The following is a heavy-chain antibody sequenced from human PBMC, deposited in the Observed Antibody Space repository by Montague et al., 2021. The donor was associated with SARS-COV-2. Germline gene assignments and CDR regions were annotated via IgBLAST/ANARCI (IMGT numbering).Heavy chain of an antibody. V-gene: IGHV4-39*01. D-gene: IGHD3-10*01. CDR2: IYYSGST. CDR1: GGSISSSSYY. J-gene: IGHJ4*02. CDR3: ARLGSGSYYTLDY. Sequence: SETLSLTCTVSGGSISSSSYYWGWIRQPPGKGLEWIGSIYYSGSTYYNPSLKSRVTISVDTSKYQFSLKLSSVTAADTAVYYCARLGSGSYYTLDYWGQGTLVTVSS.